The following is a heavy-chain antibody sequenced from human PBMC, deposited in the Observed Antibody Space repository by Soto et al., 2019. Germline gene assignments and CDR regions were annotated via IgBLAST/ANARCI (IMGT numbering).Heavy chain of an antibody. V-gene: IGHV1-3*01. CDR2: INAGNGNT. J-gene: IGHJ4*02. CDR1: GYTFTSYA. D-gene: IGHD3-10*01. CDR3: ARCVGYGSGSYYLRAPDY. Sequence: GASVKVSCKASGYTFTSYAMHWVRQAPGQRLEWMGWINAGNGNTKYSQKFQGRVTITRDTSAGTAYMELSSLRSEDTAVYYCARCVGYGSGSYYLRAPDYWGQGTLVTVSS.